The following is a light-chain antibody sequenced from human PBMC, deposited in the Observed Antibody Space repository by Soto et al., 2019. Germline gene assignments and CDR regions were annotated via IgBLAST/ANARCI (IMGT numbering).Light chain of an antibody. CDR2: DVS. Sequence: QSALTQPASLSGSPGQSITISCTGTSSDIGSYNYVSCYQQHPGKAPKLMIFDVSYRPSGISDRFSGSKSGNTASLTISGLQPEDEADYYCSSYGAGSPLFGGGTKLTVL. CDR3: SSYGAGSPL. J-gene: IGLJ3*02. CDR1: SSDIGSYNY. V-gene: IGLV2-14*03.